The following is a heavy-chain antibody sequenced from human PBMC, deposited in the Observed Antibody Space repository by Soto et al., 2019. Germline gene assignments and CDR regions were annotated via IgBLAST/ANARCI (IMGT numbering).Heavy chain of an antibody. CDR1: GYTFTSYD. CDR3: ARDRWDGDKPLR. CDR2: ISAYNGNT. D-gene: IGHD4-17*01. J-gene: IGHJ4*02. Sequence: GASVKVSCKASGYTFTSYDINWVRQATGQGLEWMGWISAYNGNTNYAQKLQGRVTMTTDTSTSTAYMELRSLRSDDTAVYYCARDRWDGDKPLRWGQGTLVTVS. V-gene: IGHV1-18*01.